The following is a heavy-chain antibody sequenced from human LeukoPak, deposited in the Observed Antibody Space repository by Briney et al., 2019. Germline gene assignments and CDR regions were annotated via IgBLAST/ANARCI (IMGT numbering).Heavy chain of an antibody. D-gene: IGHD3-22*01. CDR2: IYSSGST. CDR3: ARAPRDRSSSNCMRIFDY. J-gene: IGHJ4*02. CDR1: GYSLSSDNY. Sequence: PETLSLTSALSGYSLSSDNYWTWIRPPPAQGLEWTGGIYSSGSTYYNPSPKSRVTISVDTSKNQLSLNLSSVTAADTAVYYCARAPRDRSSSNCMRIFDYWGEGTLVPVSS. V-gene: IGHV4-38-2*01.